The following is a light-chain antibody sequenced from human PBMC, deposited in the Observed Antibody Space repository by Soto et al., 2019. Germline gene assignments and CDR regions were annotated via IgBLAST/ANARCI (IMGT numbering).Light chain of an antibody. V-gene: IGLV2-8*01. CDR3: SSYGGMNSVI. Sequence: QLVLTQPPSASGSPGQSVAFSCTGTTSDIGAYNYVSWYQQHPGKAPKLMIYEVTKRPSGVPDRFSGSKSGNTASLTVSGLQAEDEADYYCSSYGGMNSVIFCGWTKLAV. CDR1: TSDIGAYNY. CDR2: EVT. J-gene: IGLJ2*01.